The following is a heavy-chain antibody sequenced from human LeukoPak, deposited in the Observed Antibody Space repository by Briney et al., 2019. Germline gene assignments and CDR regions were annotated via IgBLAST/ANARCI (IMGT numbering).Heavy chain of an antibody. Sequence: ASVKVSFKASGYTFTSYGISWVRQAPGQGLEWMGWISAYNGNTNYAQKLQGRVTMTTDTSTSTAYMELRSLRSDDTAVYYCAREVRGYSGYDLNWFDPWGQGTLVTVSS. CDR2: ISAYNGNT. D-gene: IGHD5-12*01. J-gene: IGHJ5*02. V-gene: IGHV1-18*01. CDR1: GYTFTSYG. CDR3: AREVRGYSGYDLNWFDP.